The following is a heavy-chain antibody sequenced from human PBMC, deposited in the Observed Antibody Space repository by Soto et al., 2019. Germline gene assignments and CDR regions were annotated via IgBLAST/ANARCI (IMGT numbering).Heavy chain of an antibody. Sequence: QVQVVESGGGVVQPGESLRLSCTTSGFTSSAYGFHWVRQAPGKGLEWVALIWYDGSYKYYTDSVKGRFTISRDSSKNTIYLQMNSMRAEETAQYYCATDSFNSKTTVLSSRYYIYYMDGWGRGTTVTVSS. CDR3: ATDSFNSKTTVLSSRYYIYYMDG. CDR1: GFTSSAYG. V-gene: IGHV3-33*01. D-gene: IGHD3-10*02. CDR2: IWYDGSYK. J-gene: IGHJ6*03.